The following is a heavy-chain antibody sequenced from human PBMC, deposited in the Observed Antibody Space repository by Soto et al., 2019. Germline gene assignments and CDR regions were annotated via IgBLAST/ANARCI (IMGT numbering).Heavy chain of an antibody. CDR2: IYHSGST. J-gene: IGHJ6*02. D-gene: IGHD2-2*01. CDR1: GGSISSNKW. CDR3: ARDDHIVVVPTYLGAMDV. V-gene: IGHV4-4*02. Sequence: SETLSLTCAVYGGSISSNKWWSWVRQPPGKGLEWIGEIYHSGSTNYNPSLKSRVTISLDKSKNQFSLKLTSVTAADSAVYYCARDDHIVVVPTYLGAMDVWGQGSTVHVSS.